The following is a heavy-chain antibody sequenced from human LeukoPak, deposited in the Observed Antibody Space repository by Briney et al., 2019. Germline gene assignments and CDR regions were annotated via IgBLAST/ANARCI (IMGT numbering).Heavy chain of an antibody. V-gene: IGHV3-23*01. CDR1: GFTFSSFA. D-gene: IGHD3-9*01. J-gene: IGHJ4*02. Sequence: PGGSLRLSCAASGFTFSSFAMSWVRQAPGQGAEGVSALSCSGGTSYYADSVKGRFTISRDNSKNTLYLQMNSLIADDTAIYYFAKGGVSYDILTGYYNTPFDYWGQGTLVTVSS. CDR2: LSCSGGTS. CDR3: AKGGVSYDILTGYYNTPFDY.